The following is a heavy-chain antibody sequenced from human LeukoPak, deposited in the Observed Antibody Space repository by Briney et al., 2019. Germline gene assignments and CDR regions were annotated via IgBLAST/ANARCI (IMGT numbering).Heavy chain of an antibody. D-gene: IGHD2-2*01. CDR3: ARGGCSSTSCYDAFDI. CDR2: INPNSGGT. Sequence: ASVKVSCKASGYTFTGYYMHWVRQVPGQGLEWMGWINPNSGGTNYAQKFQGRVTMTRDTSISTAYMELSRLRSDDTAVYYCARGGCSSTSCYDAFDIWGQGTMVTVSS. CDR1: GYTFTGYY. J-gene: IGHJ3*02. V-gene: IGHV1-2*02.